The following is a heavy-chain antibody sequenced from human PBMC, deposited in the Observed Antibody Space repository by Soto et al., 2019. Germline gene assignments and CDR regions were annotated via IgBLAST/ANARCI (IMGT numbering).Heavy chain of an antibody. J-gene: IGHJ5*02. CDR1: GGSISRYY. Sequence: SETLSLTCSVSGGSISRYYWSWIRQPPGKGLEWIGYAYYSGDTGYNPSLKSRVTMAVDTSKNQVSLKLSSVTAADTAVYYCARDRSTYGGGGTGEVKENWFDPWGQGALVTVFS. D-gene: IGHD2-8*01. CDR2: AYYSGDT. CDR3: ARDRSTYGGGGTGEVKENWFDP. V-gene: IGHV4-59*01.